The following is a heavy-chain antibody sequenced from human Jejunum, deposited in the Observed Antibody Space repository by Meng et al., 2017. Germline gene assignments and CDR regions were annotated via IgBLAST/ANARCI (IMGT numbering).Heavy chain of an antibody. Sequence: QVQLVQSGGEVKKPEAAAQVSCKASGYTFTSYGISWVRQGPGQGLEWMGWISAYNGNTNYAQKHQGRVTMTTDTSTSTAYKELRSLRSEDTAVYYCARDQYGDYAFDYWGQGTLVTVSS. CDR2: ISAYNGNT. CDR3: ARDQYGDYAFDY. CDR1: GYTFTSYG. V-gene: IGHV1-18*01. D-gene: IGHD4-17*01. J-gene: IGHJ4*02.